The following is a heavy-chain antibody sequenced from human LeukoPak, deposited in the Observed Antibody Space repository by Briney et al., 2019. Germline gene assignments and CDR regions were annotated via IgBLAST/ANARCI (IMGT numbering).Heavy chain of an antibody. V-gene: IGHV3-7*01. J-gene: IGHJ4*02. CDR3: ARLGARQMLEY. CDR2: IKQDGGQI. CDR1: GFSFNNYR. D-gene: IGHD4-17*01. Sequence: GGSLRLSCVASGFSFNNYRMTWVRQAPGKGLEWVANIKQDGGQIYYLESVKGRFTVSRNNAKNSLYLQMNSLRAEDRAVYYCARLGARQMLEYWGQGTLVTVSS.